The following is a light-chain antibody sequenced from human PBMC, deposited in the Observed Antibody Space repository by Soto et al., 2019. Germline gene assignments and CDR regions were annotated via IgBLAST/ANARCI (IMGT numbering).Light chain of an antibody. CDR1: LSSFGSNY. Sequence: QSVLTQPPSASGTPGQRVTISCSGSLSSFGSNYVFWYQQDPGSAPKLLIYKNDQRPSGVPDRFSGSKSATSASLAISGLRSEDEGDYYCASWDDSLGGHVLFGGGTKVTVL. J-gene: IGLJ2*01. CDR2: KND. V-gene: IGLV1-47*01. CDR3: ASWDDSLGGHVL.